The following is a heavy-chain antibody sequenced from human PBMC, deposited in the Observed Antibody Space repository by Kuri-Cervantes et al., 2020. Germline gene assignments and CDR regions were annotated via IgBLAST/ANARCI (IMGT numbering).Heavy chain of an antibody. Sequence: GESLKISCAASEFTVRSNFMSWVRQAPGKGLEWVSAISGSGGSTYYAGSVKGRFTISRDNSKNTLYLQMNSLRAEDTAVYYCARDGPNGRYYYYYYGMDVWGQGTTVTVSS. CDR2: ISGSGGST. J-gene: IGHJ6*02. D-gene: IGHD2-8*01. V-gene: IGHV3-23*01. CDR3: ARDGPNGRYYYYYYGMDV. CDR1: EFTVRSNF.